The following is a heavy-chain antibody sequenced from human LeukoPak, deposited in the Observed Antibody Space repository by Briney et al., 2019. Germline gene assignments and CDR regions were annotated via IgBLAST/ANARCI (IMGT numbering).Heavy chain of an antibody. Sequence: GGSLRLSCAASGFTFSTYALSWVRQAPGKGLEWVSAISPGGDRTYYVDSVKGRFAISRDNSKNALYLQMHSLRAEDTGVYYCAKSVTADPWGQGTLVTVSS. D-gene: IGHD4-23*01. CDR1: GFTFSTYA. V-gene: IGHV3-23*01. CDR2: ISPGGDRT. CDR3: AKSVTADP. J-gene: IGHJ5*02.